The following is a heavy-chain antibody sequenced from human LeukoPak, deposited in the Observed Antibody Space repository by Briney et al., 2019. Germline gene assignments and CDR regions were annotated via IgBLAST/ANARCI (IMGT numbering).Heavy chain of an antibody. D-gene: IGHD6-6*01. J-gene: IGHJ4*02. CDR2: IYTSGST. Sequence: SETLSLTCAVYGGSFSGYYWSWIRRPAGKGLEWIGRIYTSGSTNYNPSLKSRVTMSVDTSKNQFSLKLSSVTAADTAVYYCARGSIAADYWGQGTLVTVSS. CDR1: GGSFSGYY. V-gene: IGHV4-59*10. CDR3: ARGSIAADY.